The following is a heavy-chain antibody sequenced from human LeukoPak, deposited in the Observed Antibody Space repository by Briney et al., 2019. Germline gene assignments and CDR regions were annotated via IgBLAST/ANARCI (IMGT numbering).Heavy chain of an antibody. V-gene: IGHV3-48*02. CDR3: AKLSMVVAATADYGMDV. CDR2: ISSSSSTI. CDR1: GFTFSSYS. D-gene: IGHD2-15*01. Sequence: GGSLRLSCAASGFTFSSYSMNWVRQAPGKGLGWVSYISSSSSTIYYADSVKGRFTISRDNAKNSLYLQMNSLRDEDTAVYYCAKLSMVVAATADYGMDVWGQGTTVTVSS. J-gene: IGHJ6*02.